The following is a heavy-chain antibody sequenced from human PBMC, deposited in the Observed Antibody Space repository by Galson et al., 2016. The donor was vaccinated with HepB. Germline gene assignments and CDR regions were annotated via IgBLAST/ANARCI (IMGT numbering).Heavy chain of an antibody. V-gene: IGHV4-39*01. D-gene: IGHD6-13*01. J-gene: IGHJ4*02. CDR3: VAAPCGSSTWSSPFDF. CDR2: MYYSGNT. CDR1: GGSISSSSLY. Sequence: SETLSLTCTVSGGSISSSSLYWGWIRQSPGKGLEWIGTMYYSGNTYYNPSIECRVTMSVDTSRNQFSLNLISVTAADTAVYYCVAAPCGSSTWSSPFDFWGQGTLVTVSS.